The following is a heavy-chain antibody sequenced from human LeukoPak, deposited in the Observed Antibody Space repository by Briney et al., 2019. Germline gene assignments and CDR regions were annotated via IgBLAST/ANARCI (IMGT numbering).Heavy chain of an antibody. Sequence: GGSLRLSCAASGFTFSSYGMHWVRQAPGKGLEWVAVIWYDGSNKYYADSVKGRFTISRDNSKNTLYLQMNSLRAEDTAVYYCALATSFRAFDIWGQGTMVTVSS. D-gene: IGHD1-26*01. CDR3: ALATSFRAFDI. V-gene: IGHV3-33*01. CDR2: IWYDGSNK. CDR1: GFTFSSYG. J-gene: IGHJ3*02.